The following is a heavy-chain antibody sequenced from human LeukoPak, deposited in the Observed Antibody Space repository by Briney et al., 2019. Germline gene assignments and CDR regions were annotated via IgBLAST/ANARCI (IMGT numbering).Heavy chain of an antibody. CDR2: MYHSGTT. CDR1: GGSISSGGYS. Sequence: PSETLSLTCAVSGGSISSGGYSWSWIRQPPGKGLEWIGYMYHSGTTHYNPSLKSRVTISVDRSKNQFSLKLSSVTPEDTAVYYCARRTDDYNYLDYWGQGTLVTVSS. V-gene: IGHV4-30-2*01. J-gene: IGHJ4*02. D-gene: IGHD5-24*01. CDR3: ARRTDDYNYLDY.